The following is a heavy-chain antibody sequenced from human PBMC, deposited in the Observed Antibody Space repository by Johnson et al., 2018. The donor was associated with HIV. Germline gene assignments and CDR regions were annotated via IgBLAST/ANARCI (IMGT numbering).Heavy chain of an antibody. CDR1: GFTFDDYA. V-gene: IGHV3-9*01. Sequence: VQLVESGGGLVQPGRSLRLSCAASGFTFDDYAMHWVRQAPGKGLEWVSGISWNSGSIGYADSVKGRFTISSDNAKNSLYLQMNSLRAEDTALYYCARMEYYDFWSAPGAFDIWGQGTMVTVSS. D-gene: IGHD3-3*01. CDR3: ARMEYYDFWSAPGAFDI. J-gene: IGHJ3*02. CDR2: ISWNSGSI.